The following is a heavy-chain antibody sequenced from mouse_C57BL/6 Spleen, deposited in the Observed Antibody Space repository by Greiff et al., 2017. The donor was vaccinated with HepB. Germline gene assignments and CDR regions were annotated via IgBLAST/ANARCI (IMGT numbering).Heavy chain of an antibody. Sequence: QVQLQQPGAELVMPGASVKLSCKASGYTFTSYWMHWVKQRPGQGLEWIGEIDPSDSYTNYNQKFKGKSTLTVDKSSSTAYMQLSSLTSEDSAVYYCAAYDYGYFDVWGTGTTVTVSS. D-gene: IGHD2-3*01. CDR2: IDPSDSYT. J-gene: IGHJ1*03. CDR1: GYTFTSYW. V-gene: IGHV1-69*01. CDR3: AAYDYGYFDV.